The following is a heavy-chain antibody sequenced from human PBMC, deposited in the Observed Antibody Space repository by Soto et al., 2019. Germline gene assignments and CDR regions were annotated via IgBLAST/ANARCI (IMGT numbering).Heavy chain of an antibody. CDR2: IKQDGSEK. CDR1: GFSFSSYW. CDR3: ARERALWFGEFPTMDV. J-gene: IGHJ6*02. V-gene: IGHV3-7*01. Sequence: GSLRLSSADSGFSFSSYWISMVRQAPGRGLEWVANIKQDGSEKYYVDSVKGRFTISRDNAKNSLYLQMNSLRAEDTAVYYCARERALWFGEFPTMDVWGQGTPVTVSS. D-gene: IGHD3-10*01.